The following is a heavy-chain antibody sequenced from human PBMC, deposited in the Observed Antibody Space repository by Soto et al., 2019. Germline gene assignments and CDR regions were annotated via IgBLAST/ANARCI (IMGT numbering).Heavy chain of an antibody. J-gene: IGHJ1*01. Sequence: SSETLSLTCTVSGGSISSGGYYWSWIRQHPGKGLEWIGYIYYSGSTYYNPSLKSRVTISVDTSKNQFSFKLSSVTAADTAVYYCARSQHDYGDPNPQNTEYFQHWGQGTLVTVSS. CDR2: IYYSGST. V-gene: IGHV4-31*03. CDR1: GGSISSGGYY. D-gene: IGHD4-17*01. CDR3: ARSQHDYGDPNPQNTEYFQH.